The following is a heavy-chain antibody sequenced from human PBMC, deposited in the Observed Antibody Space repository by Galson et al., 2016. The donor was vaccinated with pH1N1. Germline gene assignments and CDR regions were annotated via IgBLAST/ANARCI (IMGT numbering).Heavy chain of an antibody. CDR3: ARQIGGGGNV. Sequence: SLRLSCAASGFTFSDYWVTWVRQAPGKGLEWVANIKEDGSQEHYVDFVKGRFTISRDNAKNTLYLQMNSLRVEDTAVYYCARQIGGGGNVWGQGTTVTVSS. CDR2: IKEDGSQE. V-gene: IGHV3-7*03. CDR1: GFTFSDYW. J-gene: IGHJ6*02. D-gene: IGHD3-16*01.